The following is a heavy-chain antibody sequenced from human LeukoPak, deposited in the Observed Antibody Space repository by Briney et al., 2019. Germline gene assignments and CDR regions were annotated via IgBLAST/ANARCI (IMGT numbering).Heavy chain of an antibody. D-gene: IGHD2-15*01. CDR3: ARHGRGGSFRDDAFDI. CDR1: GGSISSSSYY. Sequence: PSETLSLTCTVSGGSISSSSYYWGWIRQPPGKGLEWIGSIYYSGSTYYNPSLKSRVTISVDTSKNQFSLKLSSVTAADTAVYYCARHGRGGSFRDDAFDISGQGTMVTVSS. CDR2: IYYSGST. J-gene: IGHJ3*02. V-gene: IGHV4-39*01.